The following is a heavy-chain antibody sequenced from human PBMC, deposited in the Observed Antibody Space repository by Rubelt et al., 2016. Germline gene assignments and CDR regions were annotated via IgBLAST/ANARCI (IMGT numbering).Heavy chain of an antibody. V-gene: IGHV3-33*06. Sequence: GGGVVQPGRSLRLSCAASGFTFSSYGMHWVRQAPGKGLEWVAVIWYDGSNKYYADSVKGRFTISRDNSKNTLYLQMNSLRAEDTAVYYCAKASGYSSGWYLDYWGQGTLVTVSS. CDR2: IWYDGSNK. J-gene: IGHJ4*02. CDR1: GFTFSSYG. CDR3: AKASGYSSGWYLDY. D-gene: IGHD6-19*01.